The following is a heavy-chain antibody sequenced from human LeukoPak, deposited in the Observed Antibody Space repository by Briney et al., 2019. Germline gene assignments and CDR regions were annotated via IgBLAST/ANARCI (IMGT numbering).Heavy chain of an antibody. J-gene: IGHJ5*02. V-gene: IGHV5-10-1*01. Sequence: GESLKISCKGSRYIFSTYWITWVRQMPGKGLEWMGRIDPSDSYTNYSPPFQGHVTISADKATSTVYLQWGSLKASDTAMYYCATGSKGGNWIDPWGQGTLVTVSS. CDR3: ATGSKGGNWIDP. D-gene: IGHD3-16*01. CDR2: IDPSDSYT. CDR1: RYIFSTYW.